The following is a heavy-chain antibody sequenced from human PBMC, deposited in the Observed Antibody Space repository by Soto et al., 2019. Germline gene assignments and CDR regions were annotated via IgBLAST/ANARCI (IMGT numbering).Heavy chain of an antibody. D-gene: IGHD6-19*01. CDR3: ARGSRIAVAGNPFSDY. Sequence: GASVKVSCKSSGYTFTGYYMHWARQAPGQGLEWMGWINPNSGDTNYAQKFQGWVTMTRDTSISTGYMELSRLTFDDTAVYYCARGSRIAVAGNPFSDYWGQGTLVTVSS. CDR2: INPNSGDT. V-gene: IGHV1-2*04. CDR1: GYTFTGYY. J-gene: IGHJ4*02.